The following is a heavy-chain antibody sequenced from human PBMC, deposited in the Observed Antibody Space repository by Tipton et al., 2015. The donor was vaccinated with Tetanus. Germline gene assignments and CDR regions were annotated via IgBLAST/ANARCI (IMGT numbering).Heavy chain of an antibody. D-gene: IGHD1-26*01. V-gene: IGHV4-4*07. Sequence: TLSLTCTVSGGSISDYYWSWIQQPAGKGLEWIGRIYISGKTYYNPSLKSRITMSVDASKNQFSLKLSSVTAADTAVYYCARGGGTVGSIPLYSWLDPWGQGTLVTVSS. CDR2: IYISGKT. J-gene: IGHJ5*02. CDR1: GGSISDYY. CDR3: ARGGGTVGSIPLYSWLDP.